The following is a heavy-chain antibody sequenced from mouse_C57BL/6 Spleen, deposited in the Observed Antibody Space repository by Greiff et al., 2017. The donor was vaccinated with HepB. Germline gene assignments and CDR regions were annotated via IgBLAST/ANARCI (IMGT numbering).Heavy chain of an antibody. CDR1: GFTFSSYA. J-gene: IGHJ2*01. V-gene: IGHV5-9-1*02. CDR2: ISSGGDYI. CDR3: TRENCSYFDY. Sequence: EVNLVESGAGLVKPGGSLKLSCAASGFTFSSYAMSWVRQTPEKRLEWVAYISSGGDYIYYADTVKGQFTISRDNARNTRNMQMSSLKSEDTAMYDCTRENCSYFDYWGQGTTLTVAS.